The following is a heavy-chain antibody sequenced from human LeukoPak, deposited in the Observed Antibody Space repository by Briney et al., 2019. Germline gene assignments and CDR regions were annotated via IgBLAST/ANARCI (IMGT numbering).Heavy chain of an antibody. CDR1: GFTFSNAW. J-gene: IGHJ4*02. CDR2: IKSKTDGGTT. D-gene: IGHD3-22*01. V-gene: IGHV3-15*01. Sequence: GGSLRLSCAASGFTFSNAWMSWVRQAPGKGLDWFGRIKSKTDGGTTDYAAPVKGRFTISRDDSKNTLYLQMNSLKTEDTAVYYCTTDYYDRDYWGQGTLVTVSS. CDR3: TTDYYDRDY.